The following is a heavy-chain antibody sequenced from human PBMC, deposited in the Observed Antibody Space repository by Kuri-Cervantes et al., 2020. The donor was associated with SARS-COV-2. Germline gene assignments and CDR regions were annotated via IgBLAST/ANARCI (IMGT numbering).Heavy chain of an antibody. V-gene: IGHV3-43*01. D-gene: IGHD3-22*01. Sequence: GGSLRLSCAASGFTFDDYTMHWVRQAPGKGLEWVSLISWDGGSTYYADSVKGRFTISRDNAKNSLYLQMNSLRAEDTAVYYCARRGILYYDSSGFAFDIWGQGTMVTVSS. J-gene: IGHJ3*02. CDR3: ARRGILYYDSSGFAFDI. CDR1: GFTFDDYT. CDR2: ISWDGGST.